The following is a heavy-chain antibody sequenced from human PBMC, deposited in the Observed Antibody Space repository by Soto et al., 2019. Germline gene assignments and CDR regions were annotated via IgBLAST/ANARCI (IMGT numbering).Heavy chain of an antibody. CDR1: GYTFTSYD. D-gene: IGHD3-10*01. CDR2: MNPKNGNT. J-gene: IGHJ5*02. Sequence: QVQLVQSGAEVKKPGASVKVSCKASGYTFTSYDINWVRQATGQGLEWMGWMNPKNGNTGYTQKFQGRVTMTRNTSICTAYMDLNSLRSEDTAVYYCARLRFWESKKPTNWFDPWGQGTLVTVSS. CDR3: ARLRFWESKKPTNWFDP. V-gene: IGHV1-8*01.